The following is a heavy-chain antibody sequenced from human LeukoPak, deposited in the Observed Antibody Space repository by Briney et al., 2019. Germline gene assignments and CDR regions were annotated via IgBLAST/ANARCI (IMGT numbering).Heavy chain of an antibody. J-gene: IGHJ4*02. CDR1: GFTFSSYS. CDR3: ARGGTYYYDSSGPRD. D-gene: IGHD3-22*01. Sequence: GGSLRLSCAASGFTFSSYSMNWVRQAPGKGLEWDSCISSSSYIYYADSVKGRFTISRDNAKNSLYLQMNSLRAEDTAVYYCARGGTYYYDSSGPRDWAQGTLVTVSS. V-gene: IGHV3-21*01. CDR2: ISSSSYI.